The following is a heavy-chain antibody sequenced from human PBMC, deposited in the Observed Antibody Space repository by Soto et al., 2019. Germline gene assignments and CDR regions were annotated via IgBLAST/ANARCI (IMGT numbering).Heavy chain of an antibody. V-gene: IGHV4-31*03. CDR2: IYYSGST. CDR3: ARSLRYYYDSSGYCDY. D-gene: IGHD3-22*01. J-gene: IGHJ4*02. CDR1: GGPISSGGYY. Sequence: SETLSLTCTVSGGPISSGGYYWSWIRQHPGKGLEWIGYIYYSGSTYYNPSLKSRVTISVDTSRNQFSLKLSSVTAADTAVYYCARSLRYYYDSSGYCDYWGQGTLVTVSS.